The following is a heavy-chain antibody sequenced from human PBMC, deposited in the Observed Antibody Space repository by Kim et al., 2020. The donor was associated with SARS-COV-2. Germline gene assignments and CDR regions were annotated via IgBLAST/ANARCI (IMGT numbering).Heavy chain of an antibody. Sequence: GRFTISRDNAQNTLYMQMNSLRAEDTAVYYCAREAPLRLAAAGPLFDSWGQGALVTVSS. J-gene: IGHJ4*02. D-gene: IGHD6-13*01. V-gene: IGHV3-21*03. CDR3: AREAPLRLAAAGPLFDS.